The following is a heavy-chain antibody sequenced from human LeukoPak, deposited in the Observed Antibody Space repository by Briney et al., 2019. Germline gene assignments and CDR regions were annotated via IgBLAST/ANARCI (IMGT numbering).Heavy chain of an antibody. CDR1: GFTFSGYA. CDR3: AKDLSPSGGF. CDR2: ISGSGDGT. J-gene: IGHJ4*02. D-gene: IGHD5-12*01. Sequence: GGSLRLSCAASGFTFSGYAMSWVRQAPAQGLEWVSSISGSGDGTYYADSVKGRFTISRDNSKNTLYLQINSLRAEDTAIYYCAKDLSPSGGFWGQGTLVTVSS. V-gene: IGHV3-23*01.